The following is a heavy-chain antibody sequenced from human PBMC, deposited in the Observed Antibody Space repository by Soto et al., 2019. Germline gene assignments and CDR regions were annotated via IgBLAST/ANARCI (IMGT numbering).Heavy chain of an antibody. V-gene: IGHV3-74*01. D-gene: IGHD6-13*01. J-gene: IGHJ4*02. Sequence: GGSLRLSCAASGFTFSDYWMHWVRQVPGKGLVWVSRLNSDGSTTAYADSVKGRFTISRDNAKNTLYLQMNSLRAEDTAVYYCARGRGGSSSGGYYFDYWGQGTLVTVSS. CDR2: LNSDGSTT. CDR1: GFTFSDYW. CDR3: ARGRGGSSSGGYYFDY.